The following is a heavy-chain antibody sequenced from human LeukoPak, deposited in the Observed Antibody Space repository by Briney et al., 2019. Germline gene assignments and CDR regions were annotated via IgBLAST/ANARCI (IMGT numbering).Heavy chain of an antibody. CDR3: ARGFSSWYLSPYYLEY. CDR2: INPNSGGT. CDR1: GYTFTGYY. J-gene: IGHJ4*02. D-gene: IGHD6-13*01. V-gene: IGHV1-2*02. Sequence: ASVKVSCKASGYTFTGYYMHWVRQVPGQALEWMGWINPNSGGTNYAQKFQGRVTMTRDTSITTAYMGLSRLRSDDTAVYYCARGFSSWYLSPYYLEYCGEGTPVTVSS.